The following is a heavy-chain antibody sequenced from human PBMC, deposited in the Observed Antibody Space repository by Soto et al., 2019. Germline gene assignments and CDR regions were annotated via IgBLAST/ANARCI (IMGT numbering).Heavy chain of an antibody. J-gene: IGHJ5*02. D-gene: IGHD6-19*01. Sequence: SVKVSCKASGGTFSSYTISWVRQAPGQGLEWMGRIIPILGIANYAQKFQGRVTITADKSTSTAYMELSSLRSEDTAVYYCARDAGYSSGWYQGENWFDPWGQGTLVTVSS. CDR3: ARDAGYSSGWYQGENWFDP. CDR1: GGTFSSYT. V-gene: IGHV1-69*04. CDR2: IIPILGIA.